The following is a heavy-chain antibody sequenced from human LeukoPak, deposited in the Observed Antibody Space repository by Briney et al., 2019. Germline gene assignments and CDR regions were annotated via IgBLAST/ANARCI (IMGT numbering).Heavy chain of an antibody. V-gene: IGHV3-73*01. D-gene: IGHD5/OR15-5a*01. CDR1: GFTFSTSA. Sequence: GGSLRLSCAASGFTFSTSAIHWVRQASGRGLEWVGRIRSKANNYATAYAASLKGRFTVSRDDSKNRAYLQIYSLKTEDTAVYYCAKDLKPLRFPQYENDAFDIWGQGTMVTVSS. J-gene: IGHJ3*02. CDR3: AKDLKPLRFPQYENDAFDI. CDR2: IRSKANNYAT.